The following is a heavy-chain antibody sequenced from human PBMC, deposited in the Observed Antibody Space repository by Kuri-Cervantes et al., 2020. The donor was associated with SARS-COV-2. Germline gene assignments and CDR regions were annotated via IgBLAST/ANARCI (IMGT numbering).Heavy chain of an antibody. CDR2: INPNSGGT. D-gene: IGHD2-21*01. V-gene: IGHV1-2*04. CDR1: GYTFTGYY. J-gene: IGHJ4*02. CDR3: VRDGYGDYVDY. Sequence: SVKVSCKASGYTFTGYYMHWVRQAPGQGLEWMGWINPNSGGTNYAQKFQGWVTMTRDTSISTVYMELSRLRSDDTAVYYCVRDGYGDYVDYWGQGTRVTVSS.